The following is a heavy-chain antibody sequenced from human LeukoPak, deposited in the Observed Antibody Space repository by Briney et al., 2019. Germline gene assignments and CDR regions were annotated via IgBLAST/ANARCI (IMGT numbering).Heavy chain of an antibody. Sequence: PSETLSLTCTVSGGSISSYYWSWIRQPAGKGLEWIGRIYTSGSTNYNPSLKSRVAISVDKSKSQFSLKLSSVTAADTAVYYCARAPIAAAAGFDYWGQGTLVTVSS. CDR2: IYTSGST. CDR3: ARAPIAAAAGFDY. CDR1: GGSISSYY. J-gene: IGHJ4*02. D-gene: IGHD6-13*01. V-gene: IGHV4-4*07.